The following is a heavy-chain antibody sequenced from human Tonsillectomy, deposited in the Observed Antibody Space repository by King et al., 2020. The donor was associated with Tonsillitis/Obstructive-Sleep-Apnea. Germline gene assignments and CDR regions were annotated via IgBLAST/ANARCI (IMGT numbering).Heavy chain of an antibody. CDR2: INPSGGST. D-gene: IGHD3-3*01. Sequence: QVQLVQSGAEVKKPGASVKVSCKASGYTFTSYYMHWVRQAPGQGLEWMGIINPSGGSTSYAQKFQGRVTMTRDTSTSTVYMELSSLRSEDTAVYYCARDRKDFWSGYSNYYYYYMDVWGKGTTVTVSS. CDR3: ARDRKDFWSGYSNYYYYYMDV. V-gene: IGHV1-46*01. J-gene: IGHJ6*03. CDR1: GYTFTSYY.